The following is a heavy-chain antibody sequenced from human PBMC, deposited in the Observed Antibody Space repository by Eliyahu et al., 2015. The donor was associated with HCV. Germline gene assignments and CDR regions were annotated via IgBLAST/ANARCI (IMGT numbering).Heavy chain of an antibody. CDR3: AREYGDYEGDAFDI. Sequence: QVQLVESGGGVVQPGRSLRLSCAASGFTFSSYGMHWVRQAPGKGLEWVAVIWYDGSNKYYADSVKGRFTISRDNSKNTLYLQMNSLRAEDTAVYYCAREYGDYEGDAFDIWGQGTMVTVSS. D-gene: IGHD4-17*01. V-gene: IGHV3-33*01. CDR1: GFTFSSYG. J-gene: IGHJ3*02. CDR2: IWYDGSNK.